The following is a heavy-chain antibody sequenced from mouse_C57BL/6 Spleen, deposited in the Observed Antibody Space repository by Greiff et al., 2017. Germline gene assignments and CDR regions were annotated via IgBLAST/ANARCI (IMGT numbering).Heavy chain of an antibody. J-gene: IGHJ1*01. D-gene: IGHD1-1*01. CDR3: ARETTVGHFDV. V-gene: IGHV1-72*01. CDR2: MDPNSGGT. CDR1: LNSCPRNW. Sequence: VKLQQPAAWRFHSLASVQVCWRARLNSCPRNWMRRANSRPGRGLDWIGRMDPNSGGTKYNEKFKSKATLTVDKPSSTAYMQLSSLTSEDSAVYYCARETTVGHFDVWGAGAPATVSP.